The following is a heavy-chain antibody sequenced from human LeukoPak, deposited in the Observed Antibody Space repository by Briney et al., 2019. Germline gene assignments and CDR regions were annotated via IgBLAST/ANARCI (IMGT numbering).Heavy chain of an antibody. CDR1: GGSISSYY. CDR2: IYYSGRT. J-gene: IGHJ4*02. Sequence: SETLSLTCTVSGGSISSYYWSWIRQPPGKGLEWIGYIYYSGRTKYNPSLKSRVTISVDTSKNQFSLKLSSVTAADTAVYYCARSGTESGSYRRFDSWGQGTLVTVSS. D-gene: IGHD1-26*01. CDR3: ARSGTESGSYRRFDS. V-gene: IGHV4-59*12.